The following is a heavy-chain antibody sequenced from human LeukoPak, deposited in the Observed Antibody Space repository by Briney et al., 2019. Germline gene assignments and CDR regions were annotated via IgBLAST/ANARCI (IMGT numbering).Heavy chain of an antibody. CDR2: ISSSSSTI. Sequence: GGSLRLSCATSGFTFSSYSINWVRQAPGKGLEWVSYISSSSSTIYYADSVKGRFTISRDNAKNSLYLQMNSLRAGDTAVYYCARDGRGLLGDAFDIWGQGTMVTVSS. V-gene: IGHV3-48*01. J-gene: IGHJ3*02. CDR1: GFTFSSYS. D-gene: IGHD1-26*01. CDR3: ARDGRGLLGDAFDI.